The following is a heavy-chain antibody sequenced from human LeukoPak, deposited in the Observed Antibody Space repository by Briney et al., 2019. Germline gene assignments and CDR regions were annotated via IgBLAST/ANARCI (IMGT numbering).Heavy chain of an antibody. CDR3: ARDVKYNWNDGAYPDY. V-gene: IGHV3-21*01. CDR1: GFTFSSYS. J-gene: IGHJ4*02. CDR2: ISSSSYI. Sequence: GGSLRLSCAASGFTFSSYSMNWVRQAPGKGLEWVSSISSSSYIYYADSVKGRFTISRDNAKNSLYLQMNSLRAEDTAVYYCARDVKYNWNDGAYPDYWGQGTLVTVSS. D-gene: IGHD1-20*01.